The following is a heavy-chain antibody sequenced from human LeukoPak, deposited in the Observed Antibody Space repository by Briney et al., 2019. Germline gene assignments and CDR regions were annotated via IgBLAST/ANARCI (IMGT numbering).Heavy chain of an antibody. J-gene: IGHJ4*02. Sequence: GGSLRLSCAASGFTFSSYAISWVRQAPGQGLEWMGGIIPIFGTANYAQKFQGRVAITADESTSTAYMELSSLRSEDTAVYYCARRGRRSSSGYFDYWGQGTLVTVSS. CDR2: IIPIFGTA. CDR3: ARRGRRSSSGYFDY. V-gene: IGHV1-69*01. D-gene: IGHD6-6*01. CDR1: GFTFSSYA.